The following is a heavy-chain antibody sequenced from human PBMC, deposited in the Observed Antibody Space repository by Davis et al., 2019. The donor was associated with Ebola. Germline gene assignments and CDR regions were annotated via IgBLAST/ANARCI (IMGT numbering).Heavy chain of an antibody. Sequence: ASVKVSCKASGYTFTSYYMHWVRQAPGQGLEWMGWINPNSGGTNYAQKFQGWVTMTRDTSISTAYMELSRLRSDDTAVYYCARCPRIAAPLFAYWGQGTLVTVSS. D-gene: IGHD6-6*01. CDR1: GYTFTSYY. CDR3: ARCPRIAAPLFAY. V-gene: IGHV1-2*04. CDR2: INPNSGGT. J-gene: IGHJ4*02.